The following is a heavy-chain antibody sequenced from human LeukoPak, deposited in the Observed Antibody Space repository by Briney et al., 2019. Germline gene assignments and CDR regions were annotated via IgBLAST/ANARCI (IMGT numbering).Heavy chain of an antibody. D-gene: IGHD3-10*01. CDR3: ARETRIRGVSVRESHYFYYYGMDV. V-gene: IGHV4-4*07. J-gene: IGHJ6*02. Sequence: SETLSLTCTVSGGSIDNFYWTWIRQPAGRGLEWIGRIYANGDTNYNPSLRSRLTLSVATSRNQFSLSLTSVTAADTAVYYCARETRIRGVSVRESHYFYYYGMDVWGQGTTVTVSS. CDR1: GGSIDNFY. CDR2: IYANGDT.